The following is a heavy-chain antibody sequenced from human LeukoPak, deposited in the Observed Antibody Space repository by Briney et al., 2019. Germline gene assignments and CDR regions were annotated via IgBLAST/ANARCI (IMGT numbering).Heavy chain of an antibody. D-gene: IGHD4-17*01. V-gene: IGHV3-23*01. CDR1: GFTFSSYA. Sequence: GGSLRLSCAASGFTFSSYAMSWVRQAPGKGLEWVSGISGSGDSTYYADSVKGRFTISRDNSKNTLYLQMNSLRAEDTAVYYCAKHGDYFGIYFDFWGQGTLVTVSS. J-gene: IGHJ4*02. CDR3: AKHGDYFGIYFDF. CDR2: ISGSGDST.